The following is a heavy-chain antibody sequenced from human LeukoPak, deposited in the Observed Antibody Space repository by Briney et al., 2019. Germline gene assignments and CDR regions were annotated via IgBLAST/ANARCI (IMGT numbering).Heavy chain of an antibody. CDR2: IYYSGST. V-gene: IGHV4-39*01. CDR3: ARHLSGLYDY. J-gene: IGHJ4*02. Sequence: SEPRSLTCTVSGGSISSSGYYWGWIRQPPGKGLEGIGSIYYSGSTHYNPSLKSRITISVDTSKNQSSLKLSSMRAADTAVNYCARHLSGLYDYWGQGTLVTVSS. D-gene: IGHD3-9*01. CDR1: GGSISSSGYY.